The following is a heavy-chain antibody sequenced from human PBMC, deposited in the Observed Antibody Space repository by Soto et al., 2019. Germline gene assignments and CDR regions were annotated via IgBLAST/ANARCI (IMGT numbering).Heavy chain of an antibody. J-gene: IGHJ5*02. CDR3: ARGLIKYVYGSGRHIRSFDP. V-gene: IGHV4-34*01. D-gene: IGHD3-10*01. Sequence: LSLTCAVYCGPFSGYYWTGIRQRLGKGPEWIGEINHSGSTNYNPSLKSRVTISVDTSKNQFSLKLSPVTAADTAVYYWARGLIKYVYGSGRHIRSFDPRGQGTLGTVSS. CDR1: CGPFSGYY. CDR2: INHSGST.